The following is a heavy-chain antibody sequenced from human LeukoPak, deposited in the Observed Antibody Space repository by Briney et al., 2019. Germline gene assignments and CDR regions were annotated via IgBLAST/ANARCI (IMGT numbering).Heavy chain of an antibody. D-gene: IGHD1-26*01. V-gene: IGHV4-39*01. CDR1: GGSISSSSYY. J-gene: IGHJ4*02. Sequence: KSSETLSLTCTVSGGSISSSSYYWGWIRQPPGKGLDWIGSIYYSGSTYYNPSLKRRVTISVDTSKNQFSLKLNSVTAADTAVYYCASLRERSYYARGFDYWGQGTLVTVSS. CDR3: ASLRERSYYARGFDY. CDR2: IYYSGST.